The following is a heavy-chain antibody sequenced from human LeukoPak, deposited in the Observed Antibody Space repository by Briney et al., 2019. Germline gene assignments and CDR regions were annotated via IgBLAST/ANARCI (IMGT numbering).Heavy chain of an antibody. CDR1: GGSFSGYY. CDR2: INHSGST. CDR3: ARGGGDYWYFDL. Sequence: SETLSLTCAVYGGSFSGYYWSWIRQPPGKGLEWIGEINHSGSTNYNPSLKSRVTISVATSKNQISLKLSSVTAADTAVYYCARGGGDYWYFDLWGRGTLVTVSS. J-gene: IGHJ2*01. V-gene: IGHV4-34*01. D-gene: IGHD4-17*01.